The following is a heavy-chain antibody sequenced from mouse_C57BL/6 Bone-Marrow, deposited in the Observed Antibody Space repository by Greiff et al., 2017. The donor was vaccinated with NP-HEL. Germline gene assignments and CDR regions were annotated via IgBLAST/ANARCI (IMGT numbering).Heavy chain of an antibody. CDR1: GYTFTSYW. J-gene: IGHJ4*01. Sequence: VQLQQPGAELVKPGASVKLSCKASGYTFTSYWMHWVKQRPGRGLEWIGRIDPNSGGTKYNEKFKSKATLTVDKPSSTAYMQLSSLTSEDSAVYYCARWGTTTVVAPYAMDYWGQGTSVTVSS. D-gene: IGHD1-1*01. CDR3: ARWGTTTVVAPYAMDY. CDR2: IDPNSGGT. V-gene: IGHV1-72*01.